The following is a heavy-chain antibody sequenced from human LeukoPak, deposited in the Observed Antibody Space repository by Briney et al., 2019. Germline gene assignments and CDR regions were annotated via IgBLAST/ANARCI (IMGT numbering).Heavy chain of an antibody. CDR2: IYHTGST. D-gene: IGHD3-10*01. Sequence: PSETLSLTCSVSGGSFSSTSYYWGWIRQPPGKGLEWIANIYHTGSTYYNPSLKSRVIISVDTSSNQFSLKLNSVTAADTAVYYCARPIRSRDNNWFDPWGQGILVTVSS. V-gene: IGHV4-39*01. CDR1: GGSFSSTSYY. J-gene: IGHJ5*02. CDR3: ARPIRSRDNNWFDP.